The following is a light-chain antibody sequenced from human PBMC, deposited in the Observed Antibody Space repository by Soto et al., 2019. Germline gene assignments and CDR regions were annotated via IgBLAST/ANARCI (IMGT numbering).Light chain of an antibody. J-gene: IGLJ2*01. V-gene: IGLV2-8*01. Sequence: QSALTQPPSASGSPGQSVTISCTGTRPDVGGYNYVSWYQQHPGKAPKLMIYEVNKRPSGVPDRFSGSRSGNTASLTVSGLQAEDEGDYYCSSHSVTSHVVFGGGTQLTVL. CDR1: RPDVGGYNY. CDR2: EVN. CDR3: SSHSVTSHVV.